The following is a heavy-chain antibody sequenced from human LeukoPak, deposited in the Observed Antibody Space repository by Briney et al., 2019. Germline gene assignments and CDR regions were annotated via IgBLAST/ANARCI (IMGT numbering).Heavy chain of an antibody. D-gene: IGHD4-17*01. Sequence: ASVRVSCKASGYNFAGYYMHWVRQAPGQGLEWIGRINPNSGATRFAQKFQGRVTMTGDASITTAYMELSSLKSDDTAVYYCARADDYGDYPDYWGQGTLATVSS. CDR3: ARADDYGDYPDY. J-gene: IGHJ4*02. V-gene: IGHV1-2*06. CDR1: GYNFAGYY. CDR2: INPNSGAT.